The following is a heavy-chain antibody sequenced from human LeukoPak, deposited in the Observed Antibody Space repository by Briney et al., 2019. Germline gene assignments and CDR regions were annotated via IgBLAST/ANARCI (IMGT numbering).Heavy chain of an antibody. CDR2: ISSSGSTI. J-gene: IGHJ4*02. D-gene: IGHD3-10*01. CDR1: GFTFSSYE. CDR3: ARTTRVTRFDY. V-gene: IGHV3-48*03. Sequence: GGSLRLSCAASGFTFSSYEMNWVRQAPGKGLEWVLYISSSGSTIYYADSVKGRFTISRDNAKNSLYLQMNSLRAEDTAVYYCARTTRVTRFDYWGQGTLVTVSS.